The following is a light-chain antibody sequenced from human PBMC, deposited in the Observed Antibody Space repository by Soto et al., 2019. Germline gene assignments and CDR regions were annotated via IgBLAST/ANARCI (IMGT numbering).Light chain of an antibody. Sequence: SYELIQPPSVSVSPGQTASITCSGDKLGDKYACWYQQKPGQSPVLVIYQDSKRPSGIPERFSGSNSGNTATLTISGTQAMDEADYYCQAWDSSTAKVVFGGGTKVTVL. CDR1: KLGDKY. CDR3: QAWDSSTAKVV. CDR2: QDS. J-gene: IGLJ2*01. V-gene: IGLV3-1*01.